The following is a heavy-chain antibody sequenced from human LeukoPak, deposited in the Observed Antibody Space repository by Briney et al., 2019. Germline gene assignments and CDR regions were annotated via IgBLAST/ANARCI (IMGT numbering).Heavy chain of an antibody. V-gene: IGHV4-61*02. Sequence: PSQTLSLTCTVSGGSISSGSYYWSWIRQPAGKGLEWIGRIYTSGSTNYNPSLKSRVTISVDTSKNQFSLKLSSVTAADTAVYYCARHRRHIVVLNAFDIWGQGTMVTVSS. D-gene: IGHD2-21*01. CDR1: GGSISSGSYY. CDR2: IYTSGST. J-gene: IGHJ3*02. CDR3: ARHRRHIVVLNAFDI.